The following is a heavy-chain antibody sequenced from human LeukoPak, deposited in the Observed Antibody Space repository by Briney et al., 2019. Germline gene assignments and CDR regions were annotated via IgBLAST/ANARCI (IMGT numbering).Heavy chain of an antibody. J-gene: IGHJ5*02. Sequence: GGSLRLSCAASGFTFSSYCMNWVRQAPGKGLEWVSYISSTATTVYYATSVKGRFTISRDNAQRSLFLQMNSLRVEDTAIYYCARVGLDNTGWHINWFDPWGQGTLVTVSS. D-gene: IGHD6-19*01. CDR1: GFTFSSYC. CDR2: ISSTATTV. CDR3: ARVGLDNTGWHINWFDP. V-gene: IGHV3-48*04.